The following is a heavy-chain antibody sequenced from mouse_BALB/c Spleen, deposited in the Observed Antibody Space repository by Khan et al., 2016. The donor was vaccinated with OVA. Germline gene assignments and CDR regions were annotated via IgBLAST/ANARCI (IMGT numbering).Heavy chain of an antibody. J-gene: IGHJ4*01. CDR2: INPRSGYT. Sequence: QIQLVQSGAELARPGASVKMSCKASGYTFSSHTMHWVKQRPGQGLEWIGYINPRSGYTQYNQKFNDKATLTADISSSTAYMQLSSLTSEDSAVYYCARRTSEDALDYWGQGTSVTVSS. CDR1: GYTFSSHT. CDR3: ARRTSEDALDY. V-gene: IGHV1-4*01.